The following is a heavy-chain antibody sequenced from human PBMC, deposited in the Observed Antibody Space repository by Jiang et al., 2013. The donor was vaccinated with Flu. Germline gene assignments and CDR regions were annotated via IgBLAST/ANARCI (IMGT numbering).Heavy chain of an antibody. V-gene: IGHV4-34*01. Sequence: LLKPSETLSLTCGVFGESLSDYYWTWIRQPPGQGLEWIGEVNRSGSTNYSPSLKSRVTMSVDMSKNQISLKLTSVTAADTAVYYCARGTGVFEHWGQGVLVTVS. D-gene: IGHD3-10*01. CDR1: GESLSDYY. CDR2: VNRSGST. J-gene: IGHJ4*02. CDR3: ARGTGVFEH.